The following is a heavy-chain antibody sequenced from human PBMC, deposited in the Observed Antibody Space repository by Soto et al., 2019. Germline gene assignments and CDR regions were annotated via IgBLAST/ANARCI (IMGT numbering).Heavy chain of an antibody. CDR3: AREGKYYDSSGYYYGGDYYYYGMDV. D-gene: IGHD3-22*01. Sequence: SETLSLTCTVSGGSISSYYWSWIRQPPGKGLEWIGYIYYSGSTNYNPSLKSRVTISVDTSKNQFSLKLSSVTAADTAVYYCAREGKYYDSSGYYYGGDYYYYGMDVWGQGTTVTVS. CDR2: IYYSGST. J-gene: IGHJ6*02. V-gene: IGHV4-59*01. CDR1: GGSISSYY.